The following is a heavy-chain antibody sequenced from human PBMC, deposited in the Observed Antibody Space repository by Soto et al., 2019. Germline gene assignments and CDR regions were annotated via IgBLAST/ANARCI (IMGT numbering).Heavy chain of an antibody. D-gene: IGHD3-10*01. Sequence: GGSLRLSCAASGFTFSDHYMDWVRQAPGKGLEWVGRTRNKANSYTTEYAASVKGRFTISRDDSKNSLYLQMNSLKTEDTAVYYCARPPVVRGVLMDVWGKGTTVTVSS. CDR1: GFTFSDHY. J-gene: IGHJ6*03. CDR2: TRNKANSYTT. CDR3: ARPPVVRGVLMDV. V-gene: IGHV3-72*01.